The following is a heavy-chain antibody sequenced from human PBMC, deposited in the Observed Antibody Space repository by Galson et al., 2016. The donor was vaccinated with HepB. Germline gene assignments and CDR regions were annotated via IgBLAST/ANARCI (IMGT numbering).Heavy chain of an antibody. CDR3: ARVRGYDFWSGYRNWFDP. CDR1: GFTFNNYW. V-gene: IGHV3-7*01. J-gene: IGHJ5*02. Sequence: SLRLSCAASGFTFNNYWMRWLRQAPGKGLEWVANIKQDGSEKYYVDSVKGRFTISRDNAKNSLYLQMNSLRAEDTAVFYCARVRGYDFWSGYRNWFDPWGQGTLVTVSS. D-gene: IGHD3-3*01. CDR2: IKQDGSEK.